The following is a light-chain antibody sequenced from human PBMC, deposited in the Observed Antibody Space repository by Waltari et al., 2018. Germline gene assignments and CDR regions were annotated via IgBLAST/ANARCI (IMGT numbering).Light chain of an antibody. Sequence: QSVLTQPPSMSAAPGQRVTISCSGGASDVGTKYVSWYQQFPGAAPRPPIDEDNSRPSGIPDRFSASKSGTSATLDITGLQTGDEADYYCGTWDSSRRVVVFGGGTKLTVL. CDR1: ASDVGTKY. V-gene: IGLV1-51*02. CDR3: GTWDSSRRVVV. CDR2: EDN. J-gene: IGLJ3*02.